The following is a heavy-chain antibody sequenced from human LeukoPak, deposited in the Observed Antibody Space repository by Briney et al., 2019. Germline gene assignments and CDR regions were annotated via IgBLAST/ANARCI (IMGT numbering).Heavy chain of an antibody. V-gene: IGHV1-18*01. Sequence: ASVKVSCKASGYTFTSYGISWVRQAPGQGLEWMGWISAYNGNTNYAQKLQGRVTMTTDASTSTAYMELRSLRSDDTAVYYCARAAIAAAGTLGGFDPWGQGTLVTVSS. J-gene: IGHJ5*02. D-gene: IGHD6-13*01. CDR2: ISAYNGNT. CDR1: GYTFTSYG. CDR3: ARAAIAAAGTLGGFDP.